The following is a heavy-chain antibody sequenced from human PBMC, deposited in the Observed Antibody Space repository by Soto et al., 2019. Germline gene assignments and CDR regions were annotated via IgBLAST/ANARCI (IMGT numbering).Heavy chain of an antibody. D-gene: IGHD1-1*01. CDR3: ASHDPGARFDP. J-gene: IGHJ5*02. Sequence: QVQLVQSGAEVKKPGASVKVSCKAPRYIFTAYCMHWVRQAPGQGLEWMGWINPNNGATHYGLSFQGRVTMTRDTSVSTADMELSSLRSDDTAVYYCASHDPGARFDPWGQGTLVIVSS. CDR2: INPNNGAT. V-gene: IGHV1-2*02. CDR1: RYIFTAYC.